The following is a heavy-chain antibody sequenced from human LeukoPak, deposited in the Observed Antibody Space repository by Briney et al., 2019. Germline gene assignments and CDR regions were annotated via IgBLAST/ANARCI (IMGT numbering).Heavy chain of an antibody. J-gene: IGHJ3*02. V-gene: IGHV3-7*01. CDR3: AKGTHIVVVTADAFDI. Sequence: GGSLRLSCAASGFTFSSYWMSWVRQAPGKGLEWVANIKQDGSEKYYVDSVKGRFTISRDNAKNSLYLQMNSLRAEDTAVYYCAKGTHIVVVTADAFDIWGQGTMVTVSS. D-gene: IGHD2-21*02. CDR2: IKQDGSEK. CDR1: GFTFSSYW.